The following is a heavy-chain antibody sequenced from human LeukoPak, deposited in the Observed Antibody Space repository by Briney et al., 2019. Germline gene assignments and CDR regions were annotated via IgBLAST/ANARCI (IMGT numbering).Heavy chain of an antibody. CDR1: GYTLTELS. J-gene: IGHJ4*02. V-gene: IGHV1-24*01. Sequence: ASVKVSCKVSGYTLTELSMHWVRQAPGKGLEWMGGFDPEDGETIYAQKFQGRVTMTRDTSTSTVYMELSSLRSEDTAVYYCARVDCSSTSCFHTLYFDYWGQGTLVTVSS. D-gene: IGHD2-2*01. CDR2: FDPEDGET. CDR3: ARVDCSSTSCFHTLYFDY.